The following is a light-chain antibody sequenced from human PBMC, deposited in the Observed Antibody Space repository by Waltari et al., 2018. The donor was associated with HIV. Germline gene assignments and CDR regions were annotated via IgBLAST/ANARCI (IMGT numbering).Light chain of an antibody. J-gene: IGKJ2*01. CDR1: QAINNY. CDR2: ATS. V-gene: IGKV1-9*01. CDR3: QQLNNYPHT. Sequence: DIQLTQSHSFLSASVGDRVPITFRASQAINNYLACYQQKPGKDPKLLIYATSTLQSGVPSRFRGSGSGTELSLTVSSLQPEDFATYYCQQLNNYPHTFGQGTKLEIK.